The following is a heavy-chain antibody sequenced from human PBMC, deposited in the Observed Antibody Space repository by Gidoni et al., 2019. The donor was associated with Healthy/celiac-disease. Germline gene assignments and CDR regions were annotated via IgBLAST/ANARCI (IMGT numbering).Heavy chain of an antibody. V-gene: IGHV4-34*01. D-gene: IGHD3-10*01. J-gene: IGHJ6*02. CDR3: ARVQALWFGELRWVPGRYYYGMDV. CDR2: INHSGST. CDR1: GGSFSGYY. Sequence: QVQLQQWGAGLLKPSETLSLTCAVYGGSFSGYYWSWIRQPPGKGLEWIGEINHSGSTNYNPSLKSRVTISVDTSKNQFSLKLSSVTAADTAVYYCARVQALWFGELRWVPGRYYYGMDVWGQGTTVTVSS.